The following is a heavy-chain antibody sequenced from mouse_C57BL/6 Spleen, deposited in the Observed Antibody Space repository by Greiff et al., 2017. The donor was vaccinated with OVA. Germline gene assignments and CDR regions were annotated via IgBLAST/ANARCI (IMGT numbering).Heavy chain of an antibody. CDR2: INPNYGTT. Sequence: VHVKQSGPELVKPGASVKISCKASGYSFTDYNMNWVKQSNGKSLEWIGVINPNYGTTSYNQKFKGKATLTVDQSSSTAYMQLNSLTSEDSAVYYCASYYYGSSPYYAMDYWGQGTSVTVSS. D-gene: IGHD1-1*01. CDR1: GYSFTDYN. J-gene: IGHJ4*01. CDR3: ASYYYGSSPYYAMDY. V-gene: IGHV1-39*01.